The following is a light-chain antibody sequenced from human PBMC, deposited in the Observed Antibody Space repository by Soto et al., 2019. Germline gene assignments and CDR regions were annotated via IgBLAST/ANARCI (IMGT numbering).Light chain of an antibody. J-gene: IGKJ4*01. CDR1: QSVSSN. Sequence: EIVMTQSPDTLSVSPGERATLSCRASQSVSSNLAWYQQKPGQAPRLLIYGASTRATGIPARFSGSGSGTEFTLIISSRQSEDFAVYYCQQYNDWPPLTFGGGTKVEIK. V-gene: IGKV3-15*01. CDR3: QQYNDWPPLT. CDR2: GAS.